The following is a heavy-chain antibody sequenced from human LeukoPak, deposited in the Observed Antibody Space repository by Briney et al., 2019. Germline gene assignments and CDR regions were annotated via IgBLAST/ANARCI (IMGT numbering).Heavy chain of an antibody. CDR2: INHSGST. Sequence: PSETLSLTCAVYGGSLSGYYWSWIRQPPGKGLEWIGEINHSGSTNYNPSLKSRVTISVDTSKNQFSLKLSSVTAADTAVYYYARGNSDPHYYDSSGQLAPDWGQGTLVTVSS. CDR1: GGSLSGYY. CDR3: ARGNSDPHYYDSSGQLAPD. D-gene: IGHD3-22*01. V-gene: IGHV4-34*01. J-gene: IGHJ4*02.